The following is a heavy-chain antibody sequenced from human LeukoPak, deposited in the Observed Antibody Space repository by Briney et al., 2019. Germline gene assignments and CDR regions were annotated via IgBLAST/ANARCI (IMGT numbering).Heavy chain of an antibody. V-gene: IGHV3-33*01. CDR1: GLTFSSYV. Sequence: GGSLRLSCAASGLTFSSYVMHWVRQAPGKGLEWVAVIWSDGSNKYYADSVKGRFTISRDNSKNTLYLQMNTLRAEDTAVYYCARAPVSASYYFDYWGQGTLVTVSS. J-gene: IGHJ4*02. D-gene: IGHD5/OR15-5a*01. CDR3: ARAPVSASYYFDY. CDR2: IWSDGSNK.